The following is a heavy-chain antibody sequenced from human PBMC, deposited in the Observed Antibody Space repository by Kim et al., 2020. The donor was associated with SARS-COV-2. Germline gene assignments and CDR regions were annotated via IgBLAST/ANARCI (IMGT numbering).Heavy chain of an antibody. CDR1: GYTFTSYA. CDR3: ARESRGYSGYGPFDY. CDR2: INAGNGNT. D-gene: IGHD5-12*01. V-gene: IGHV1-3*01. J-gene: IGHJ4*02. Sequence: ASVKVSCKASGYTFTSYAMHWVRQAPGQRLEWMGWINAGNGNTKYSQKYQGRVTITRDTSASTAYMELSSLRSEDTAVYYCARESRGYSGYGPFDYWGQGTLVTVSS.